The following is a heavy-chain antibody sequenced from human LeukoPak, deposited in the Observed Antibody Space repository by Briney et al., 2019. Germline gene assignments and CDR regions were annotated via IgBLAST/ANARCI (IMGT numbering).Heavy chain of an antibody. D-gene: IGHD1-26*01. V-gene: IGHV4-59*01. CDR1: GGSISSYY. CDR2: IYYSGST. J-gene: IGHJ5*02. Sequence: SETLSLTCTVSGGSISSYYWSWTRQPPGKGLEWIGYIYYSGSTNYNPSLKSRLTISVDTSKNQFSLKLSSVTAADTAVYYCARDGTGVGCFDPWGQGTLVTVSS. CDR3: ARDGTGVGCFDP.